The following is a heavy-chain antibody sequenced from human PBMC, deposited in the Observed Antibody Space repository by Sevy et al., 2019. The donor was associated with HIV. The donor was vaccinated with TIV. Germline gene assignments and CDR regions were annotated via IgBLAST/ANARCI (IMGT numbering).Heavy chain of an antibody. D-gene: IGHD3-3*01. CDR1: GFTFSSYA. J-gene: IGHJ6*02. CDR2: ISYDGSNK. CDR3: AGDKVGFWSGYYTDYYYYGMDV. V-gene: IGHV3-30-3*01. Sequence: GGSLRLSCAASGFTFSSYAMHWVRQAPGKGLEWVAVISYDGSNKYYADSVKGRFTISRDNSKNTLYLQMNSLRAEDTAVYYCAGDKVGFWSGYYTDYYYYGMDVWGQGTTVTVSS.